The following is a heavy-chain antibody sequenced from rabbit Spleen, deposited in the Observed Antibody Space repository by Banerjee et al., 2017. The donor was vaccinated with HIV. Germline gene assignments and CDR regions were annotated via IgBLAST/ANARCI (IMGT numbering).Heavy chain of an antibody. D-gene: IGHD7-1*01. CDR3: AKEAGYVGYGALNL. Sequence: QEQLVESGGGLVQPEGSLTLTCTASGFSFSNKAVMCWVRQAPGEGLEWIACINAVTGKAVYASWAKGRFTFSKTSSTTVTLQMTSLTAADTATYFCAKEAGYVGYGALNLWGQGTLVTVS. J-gene: IGHJ4*01. CDR1: GFSFSNKAV. V-gene: IGHV1S45*01. CDR2: INAVTGKA.